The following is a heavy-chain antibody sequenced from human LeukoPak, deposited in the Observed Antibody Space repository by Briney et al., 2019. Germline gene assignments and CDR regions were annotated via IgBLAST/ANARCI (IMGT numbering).Heavy chain of an antibody. V-gene: IGHV3-23*01. CDR3: VKDSIAAVPDGAFDY. Sequence: GGPLRLSCAASGITFSTYAMNWVRQAPGKGLEWVSVISGSAARTSYADSVKGRFTISRDNSKNTLYLQMSSLRAEDTAVYYCVKDSIAAVPDGAFDYWGQGTLVTVSS. J-gene: IGHJ4*02. D-gene: IGHD6-13*01. CDR2: ISGSAART. CDR1: GITFSTYA.